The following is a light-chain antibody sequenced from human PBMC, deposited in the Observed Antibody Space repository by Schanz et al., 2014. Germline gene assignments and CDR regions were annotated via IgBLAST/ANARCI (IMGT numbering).Light chain of an antibody. CDR2: SDT. CDR3: QSYDNSLSGV. Sequence: QSVLTQPPSASGTPRQRVTISCSGSRPNIGSNAVNWFQQLPGTAPKLLIYSDTQRPSGVPDRFSGSKSGSSASLAITGLQAEDEANYYCQSYDNSLSGVFGGGTKLTVL. J-gene: IGLJ3*02. V-gene: IGLV1-44*01. CDR1: RPNIGSNA.